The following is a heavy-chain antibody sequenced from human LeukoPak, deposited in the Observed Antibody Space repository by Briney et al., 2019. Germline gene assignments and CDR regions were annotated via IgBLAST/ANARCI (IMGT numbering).Heavy chain of an antibody. D-gene: IGHD6-6*01. CDR1: GGSISTNY. CDR3: ARTSSVWYSDL. V-gene: IGHV4-59*01. CDR2: IFYSGRN. J-gene: IGHJ2*01. Sequence: SETLSLTCTVSGGSISTNYWSWIRQPPRKGLEWIGDIFYSGRNNYNPSLRSLVTMSVDTSKNQFSLSLSSVTAADTAVYYCARTSSVWYSDLWGRGTLVTVSS.